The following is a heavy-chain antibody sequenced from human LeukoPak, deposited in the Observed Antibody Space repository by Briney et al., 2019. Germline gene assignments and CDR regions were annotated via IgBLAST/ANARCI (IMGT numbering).Heavy chain of an antibody. J-gene: IGHJ4*02. CDR1: GGSFSGYY. CDR3: AGGPVLRFLAWLLLKGFDY. V-gene: IGHV4-34*01. CDR2: INHSGST. D-gene: IGHD3-3*01. Sequence: PSETLSLTCAVYGGSFSGYYWSWIRQPPGKGLEWIGEINHSGSTNYNPSLKSRVTISVDTSKNQFSLKLSSVTAADTAVYYCAGGPVLRFLAWLLLKGFDYWAQGTLVTVSS.